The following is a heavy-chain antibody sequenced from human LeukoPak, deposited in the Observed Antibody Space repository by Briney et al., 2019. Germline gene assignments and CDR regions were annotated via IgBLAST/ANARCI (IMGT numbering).Heavy chain of an antibody. D-gene: IGHD3-10*01. CDR2: ISSSSSTI. CDR3: AGSITMVRGVIITSTLHYYGMDV. V-gene: IGHV3-48*01. CDR1: GFTFSSYS. J-gene: IGHJ6*02. Sequence: PGGSLRLSCAASGFTFSSYSMNWVRQAPGKGLEWVSYISSSSSTIYYADSVKGRFTISRDNAKNSLYLQMNSLRAEDTAVYYCAGSITMVRGVIITSTLHYYGMDVWGQGTTVTVSS.